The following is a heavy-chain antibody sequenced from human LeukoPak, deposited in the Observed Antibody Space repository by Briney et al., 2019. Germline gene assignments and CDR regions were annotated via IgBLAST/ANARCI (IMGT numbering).Heavy chain of an antibody. CDR2: ISAYNGNT. D-gene: IGHD1-26*01. CDR1: GYTFTSYG. V-gene: IGHV1-18*01. Sequence: GASVKVSCKASGYTFTSYGFTWVRQAPGQGLEWMGWISAYNGNTNYAQKLQGRVTMTTDTSTSTAYMELRSLRSDDTAVYYCAREVYSGSYYWDAFDIWGQGTMVTVSS. J-gene: IGHJ3*02. CDR3: AREVYSGSYYWDAFDI.